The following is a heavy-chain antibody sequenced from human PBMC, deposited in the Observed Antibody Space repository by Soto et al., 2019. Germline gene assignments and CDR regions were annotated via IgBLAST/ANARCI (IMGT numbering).Heavy chain of an antibody. CDR1: GYRFTSYY. D-gene: IGHD6-13*01. CDR2: INPNSGGT. Sequence: GASVKVSCKASGYRFTSYYMHWVRQAPGQGLEWMGWINPNSGGTNYAQKFQGWVTMTRDTSISTAYMELSRLRSDDTAVYYCARDLAAAGKNYYYGMDVWGQGTTVTVSS. J-gene: IGHJ6*02. CDR3: ARDLAAAGKNYYYGMDV. V-gene: IGHV1-2*04.